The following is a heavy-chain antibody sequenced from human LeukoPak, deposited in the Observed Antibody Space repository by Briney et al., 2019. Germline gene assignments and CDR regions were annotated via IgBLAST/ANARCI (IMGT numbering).Heavy chain of an antibody. V-gene: IGHV3-23*01. CDR2: VSGSGGST. J-gene: IGHJ4*02. Sequence: PGGSLRLSCAASGVTFSSYGMSCVRQAPGEGLWCVSAVSGSGGSTYYEDSVKGRFTISRDNSKNTLYLQMNSLRAEDTAVYYCAKAGSIAARPPIFDYWGQGTLVTVSS. D-gene: IGHD6-6*01. CDR1: GVTFSSYG. CDR3: AKAGSIAARPPIFDY.